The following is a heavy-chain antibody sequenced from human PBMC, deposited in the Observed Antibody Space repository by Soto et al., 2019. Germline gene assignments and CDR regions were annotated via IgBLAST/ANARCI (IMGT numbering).Heavy chain of an antibody. CDR1: GGTFSSYA. CDR3: ARDLDCSSTSCFGWENPTDY. J-gene: IGHJ4*02. V-gene: IGHV1-69*13. D-gene: IGHD2-2*01. CDR2: IIPIFGTA. Sequence: SVKVSCKASGGTFSSYAISWVRQAPGQGLEWMGGIIPIFGTANYAQKFQGRVTITADESTSTAYMELSSLRSEDTAVYYCARDLDCSSTSCFGWENPTDYWGQGTLVTVSS.